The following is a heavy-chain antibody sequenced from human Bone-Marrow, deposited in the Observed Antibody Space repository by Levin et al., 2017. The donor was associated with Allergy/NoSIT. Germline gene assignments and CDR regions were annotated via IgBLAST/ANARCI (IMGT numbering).Heavy chain of an antibody. J-gene: IGHJ6*03. CDR3: TRAGPKGYFYMDV. CDR2: INPNSGGT. CDR1: GYSFTGYH. V-gene: IGHV1-2*06. Sequence: ASVKVSCKASGYSFTGYHIQWVRQAPGQGLEWMGRINPNSGGTNYAQNFQGRVTMARDTSISTAYMELTRLTSDDTAVYYCTRAGPKGYFYMDVWGKGTTVTVSS.